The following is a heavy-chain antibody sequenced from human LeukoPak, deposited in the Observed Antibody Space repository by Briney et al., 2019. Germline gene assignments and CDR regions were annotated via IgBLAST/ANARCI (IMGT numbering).Heavy chain of an antibody. J-gene: IGHJ4*02. Sequence: PGGSLRLSCAAPGLTVGTNYMTWVRQAPGKGLDWVSLIYRDGNTYYADSVKGRFTISRDISTNTLYLQMTSLRAEDSAVYYCARDAVEQGLVHYFDYWGQGTLVSVSS. CDR1: GLTVGTNY. CDR2: IYRDGNT. CDR3: ARDAVEQGLVHYFDY. V-gene: IGHV3-53*01. D-gene: IGHD6-19*01.